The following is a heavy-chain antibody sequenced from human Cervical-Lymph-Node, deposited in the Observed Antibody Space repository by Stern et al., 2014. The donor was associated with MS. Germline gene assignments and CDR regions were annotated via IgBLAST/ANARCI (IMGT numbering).Heavy chain of an antibody. CDR1: GFSFNSYA. CDR2: IAYTGGTP. CDR3: ARDRRGGGATRIGY. Sequence: VQLVESGGGVVQPGRSLRLSCAASGFSFNSYAMHWVRQDPGKGLEWVALIAYTGGTPYYADSVKGRFTISRDNFKNTLYLEMNSLRPEDTAVYYCARDRRGGGATRIGYWGQGTLVTVSS. J-gene: IGHJ4*02. V-gene: IGHV3-30-3*01. D-gene: IGHD1-26*01.